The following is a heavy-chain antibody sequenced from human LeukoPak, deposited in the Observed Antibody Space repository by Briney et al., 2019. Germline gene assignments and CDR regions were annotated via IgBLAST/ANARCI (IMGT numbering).Heavy chain of an antibody. J-gene: IGHJ6*02. CDR1: GGTFSSYA. CDR2: IIPIFGTA. Sequence: SVKVSCKASGGTFSSYAISWVRQAPGQGLEWMGGIIPIFGTANYAQKFQGRVTITADKSTSTAYMELSSLRSEDTAVYYCARDGFTYYDSSGSRVYGMDVWGQGTTVTVSS. D-gene: IGHD3-22*01. V-gene: IGHV1-69*06. CDR3: ARDGFTYYDSSGSRVYGMDV.